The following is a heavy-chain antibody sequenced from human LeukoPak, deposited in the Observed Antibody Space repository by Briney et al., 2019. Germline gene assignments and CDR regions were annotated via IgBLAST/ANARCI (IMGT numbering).Heavy chain of an antibody. Sequence: GASVKVSCKASGYTLTGYNIHWVRQAPGQGLEWMGWINPNTGGTTFAQKFQGRVTMTRDTSISTAYMELSSLRSDDTAVYYCARALGMAVAGSAGYWGQGTLVTVSS. J-gene: IGHJ4*02. D-gene: IGHD6-19*01. CDR1: GYTLTGYN. CDR2: INPNTGGT. CDR3: ARALGMAVAGSAGY. V-gene: IGHV1-2*02.